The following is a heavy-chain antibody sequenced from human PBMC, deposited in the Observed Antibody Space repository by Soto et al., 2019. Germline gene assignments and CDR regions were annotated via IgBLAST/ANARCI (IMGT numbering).Heavy chain of an antibody. CDR1: GFTFGNFA. D-gene: IGHD5-18*01. V-gene: IGHV3-23*01. J-gene: IGHJ6*02. CDR2: ISDSGTLT. CDR3: ARYITGVRYYGMDV. Sequence: VGSQSLCYAASGFTFGNFAMRWIRQAPGKGLEWVSLISDSGTLTYYADSVKGRFTISRDNSGNTLFLHMYSLRAEDTAVYDCARYITGVRYYGMDVWGQGTTVTVSS.